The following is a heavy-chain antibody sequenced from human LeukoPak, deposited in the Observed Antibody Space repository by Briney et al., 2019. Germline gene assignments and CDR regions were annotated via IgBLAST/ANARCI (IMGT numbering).Heavy chain of an antibody. J-gene: IGHJ1*01. CDR3: ARGDGPTVTADYFQN. D-gene: IGHD4-17*01. CDR2: INWNSGVT. CDR1: GFTFDDYG. Sequence: PGGSLRLSCAASGFTFDDYGMSWVRQVPGRGLEWICGINWNSGVTGYADSVKGRFNISRDNAKNSLFLRMNSLRDEDTAFYYCARGDGPTVTADYFQNWGQGTLVTVSS. V-gene: IGHV3-20*04.